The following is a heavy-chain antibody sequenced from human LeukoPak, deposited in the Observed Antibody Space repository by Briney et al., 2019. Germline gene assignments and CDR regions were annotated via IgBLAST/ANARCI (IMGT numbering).Heavy chain of an antibody. J-gene: IGHJ3*02. CDR2: ISWNSGSI. CDR3: AKDGGGWYGAFDI. V-gene: IGHV3-9*01. Sequence: GGSLRLACAASGFTFDDYAMHWVRQAPGKGLEWVSGISWNSGSIGYADSVKGRFTISRDNAKNSLYRQMNSLRAEDTALYYCAKDGGGWYGAFDIWGQGTMVTVSS. D-gene: IGHD6-19*01. CDR1: GFTFDDYA.